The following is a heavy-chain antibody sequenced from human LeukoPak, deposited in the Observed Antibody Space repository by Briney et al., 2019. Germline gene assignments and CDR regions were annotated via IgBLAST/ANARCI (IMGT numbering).Heavy chain of an antibody. Sequence: SETLSLTCTVSGYSISSGYYWGWIRQPPGKGLEWIGSIYHSGSTYYNPSLKSRVTISVDTSKNQFSLKLSSVTAADTAVYYCARERTTVVTRSDYWGQGTLVTVSS. J-gene: IGHJ4*02. CDR2: IYHSGST. D-gene: IGHD4-23*01. CDR1: GYSISSGYY. CDR3: ARERTTVVTRSDY. V-gene: IGHV4-38-2*02.